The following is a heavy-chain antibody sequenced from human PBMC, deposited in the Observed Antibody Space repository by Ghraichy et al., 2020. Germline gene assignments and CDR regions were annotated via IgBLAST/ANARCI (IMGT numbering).Heavy chain of an antibody. CDR1: GYTFTSYG. J-gene: IGHJ4*02. CDR3: ARGGNRDSGNYPQGPYYFDY. V-gene: IGHV1-18*04. CDR2: ISAYNGNT. D-gene: IGHD1-26*01. Sequence: ASVKVSCKASGYTFTSYGISWVRQAPGQGLEWMGWISAYNGNTNYAQNLQGRVTMTTDTSTSTAYMELRSLRSDDTAVYYCARGGNRDSGNYPQGPYYFDYWGQGTLVTVSS.